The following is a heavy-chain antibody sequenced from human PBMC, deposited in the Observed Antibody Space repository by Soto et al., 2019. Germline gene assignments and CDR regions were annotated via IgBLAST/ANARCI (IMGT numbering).Heavy chain of an antibody. CDR2: IYYSGST. V-gene: IGHV4-34*01. J-gene: IGHJ5*02. D-gene: IGHD3-3*01. Sequence: TSETLSLTCAVYGGSFSGYYWSWIRQPPGKGLEWIGEIYYSGSTNYNPSLKSRVTISVDTSKNQFSLKLSSVTAADTAVYYCARHYQHYDFWSGYSRSQNWFDPWGQGTLVTVSS. CDR1: GGSFSGYY. CDR3: ARHYQHYDFWSGYSRSQNWFDP.